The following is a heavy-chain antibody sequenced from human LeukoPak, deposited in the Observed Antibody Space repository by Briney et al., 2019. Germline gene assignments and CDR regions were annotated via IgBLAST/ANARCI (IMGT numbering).Heavy chain of an antibody. CDR2: VSDSGVNT. J-gene: IGHJ4*02. D-gene: IGHD4-11*01. CDR3: SKGRGSTLTNIDF. V-gene: IGHV3-23*01. CDR1: GFAFSSFA. Sequence: WGSLRLSCAASGFAFSSFAMTWVRQSPGKGLEWVSSVSDSGVNTYYAGSVRGRFTVSRDNFKNILYLQMNSLTVEDTAFYYCSKGRGSTLTNIDFWGQGALVTVSS.